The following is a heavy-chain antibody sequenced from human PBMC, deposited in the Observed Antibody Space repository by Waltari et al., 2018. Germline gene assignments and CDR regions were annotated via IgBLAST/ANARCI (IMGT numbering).Heavy chain of an antibody. V-gene: IGHV4-30-2*01. J-gene: IGHJ4*02. CDR3: AREAGQLGIDY. CDR1: GGSIRGGYS. D-gene: IGHD7-27*01. CDR2: SYHGGST. Sequence: QLQLQESGSGLVKLSQTLSLPCAVSGGSIRGGYSWSWIRQPPGKGLEWIGYSYHGGSTSYNPSLKSRVTISVDKSKNQFSLKLNSVTAADTAVYYCAREAGQLGIDYWGQGILVTVSS.